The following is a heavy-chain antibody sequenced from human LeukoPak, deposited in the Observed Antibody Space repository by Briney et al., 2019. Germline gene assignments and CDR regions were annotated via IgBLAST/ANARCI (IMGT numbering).Heavy chain of an antibody. CDR1: GFTFSSYE. J-gene: IGHJ6*04. CDR3: ARDAALYDITGYYYGMDV. V-gene: IGHV3-48*03. D-gene: IGHD3-9*01. Sequence: GGSLRLSCAASGFTFSSYEMNWVRQAPGKGLEWVSYISSSGSTIYYGDSVKGRFTISRDNPKNSLYLQMNSLRAEDTAVYYCARDAALYDITGYYYGMDVWGKGTTVTVSS. CDR2: ISSSGSTI.